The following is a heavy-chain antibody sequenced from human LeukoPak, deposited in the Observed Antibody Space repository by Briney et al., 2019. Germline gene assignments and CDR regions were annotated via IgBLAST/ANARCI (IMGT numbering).Heavy chain of an antibody. J-gene: IGHJ4*02. CDR3: ARDGLAAAADN. Sequence: GGSLRLSCTVSGFTFSTHWMRWVRQAPGKGLVWVSHIKGDGTSTNYADSVKGRFTISRDNAKNTLFLQMNSLRAEDTAVYYCARDGLAAAADNWGQGTLVTVSS. V-gene: IGHV3-74*01. D-gene: IGHD6-13*01. CDR1: GFTFSTHW. CDR2: IKGDGTST.